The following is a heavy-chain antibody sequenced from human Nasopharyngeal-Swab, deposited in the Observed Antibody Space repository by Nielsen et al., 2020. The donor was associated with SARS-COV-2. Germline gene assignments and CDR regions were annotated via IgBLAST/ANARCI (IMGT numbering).Heavy chain of an antibody. CDR2: ISFSSSYI. CDR1: GFIFTSYN. Sequence: GESLKISCAASGFIFTSYNMNWVRQAPAKGLEWVSSISFSSSYIYYADSVKGRFTLSRDNAKKSLYLQMNSLRAEDSAVYYCARSKISPSSYYDSSGYYGSYSMDVWGQGTTVTVSS. CDR3: ARSKISPSSYYDSSGYYGSYSMDV. D-gene: IGHD3-22*01. J-gene: IGHJ6*02. V-gene: IGHV3-21*01.